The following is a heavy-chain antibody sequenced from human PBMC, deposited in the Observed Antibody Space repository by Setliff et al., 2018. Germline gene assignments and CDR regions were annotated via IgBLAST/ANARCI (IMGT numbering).Heavy chain of an antibody. CDR2: IKYDGSYI. CDR1: GFTLSTYG. CDR3: ARDFLIRGYSYGTDY. V-gene: IGHV3-30*02. J-gene: IGHJ4*02. Sequence: GGSLRLSCAACGFTLSTYGMHWVRQPPGKGLEWVTFIKYDGSYIDYTDSVKGRFTLSRDNSKNTLYLQMNSLRAEDTAVYYCARDFLIRGYSYGTDYWGQGTLVTVSS. D-gene: IGHD5-18*01.